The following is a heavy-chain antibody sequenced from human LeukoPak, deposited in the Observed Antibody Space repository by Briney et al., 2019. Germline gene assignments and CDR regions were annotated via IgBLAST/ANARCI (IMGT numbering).Heavy chain of an antibody. CDR2: MNPNSGNT. D-gene: IGHD2-2*01. J-gene: IGHJ6*03. Sequence: ASVKVSCKSSGYTFTGYYMHWVRQPTGQGLEWMGWMNPNSGNTGYAQKFQGRLTITRNTSTNTAYMELSSLRSEDTAVYYCARGRYCSSTSCSGGFYYMDVWGEGSTVTVSS. CDR3: ARGRYCSSTSCSGGFYYMDV. CDR1: GYTFTGYY. V-gene: IGHV1-8*03.